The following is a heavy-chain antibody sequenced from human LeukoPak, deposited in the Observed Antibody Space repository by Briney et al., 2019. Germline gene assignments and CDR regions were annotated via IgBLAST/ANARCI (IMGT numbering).Heavy chain of an antibody. V-gene: IGHV4-39*01. J-gene: IGHJ5*02. CDR3: ARSRIVVVPAAPNWFDP. Sequence: KPSETLSLTCTVSGGSISSSSYSWGWIRQPPGKGLEWIGSIYYSGSTYYNPSLKSRVTISADTSKNQFSLKLSSVTAADTAVYYCARSRIVVVPAAPNWFDPWGQGTLVTVSS. CDR2: IYYSGST. D-gene: IGHD2-2*01. CDR1: GGSISSSSYS.